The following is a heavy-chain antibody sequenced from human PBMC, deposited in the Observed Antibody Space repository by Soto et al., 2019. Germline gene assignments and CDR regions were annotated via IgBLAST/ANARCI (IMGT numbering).Heavy chain of an antibody. J-gene: IGHJ4*02. CDR1: GGSISSYY. V-gene: IGHV4-59*01. CDR3: ARHSYGSGSYLLFDY. CDR2: IYYSGST. D-gene: IGHD3-10*01. Sequence: SETLSLTCTVSGGSISSYYWSWIRQPPGKGLEWIGYIYYSGSTNYNPSLKSPVTISVDTSKNQFSLKLSSVTAADTAVYYCARHSYGSGSYLLFDYWGQGTLVTVSS.